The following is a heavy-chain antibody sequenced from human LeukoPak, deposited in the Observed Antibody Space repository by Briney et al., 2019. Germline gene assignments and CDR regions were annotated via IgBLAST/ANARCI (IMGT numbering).Heavy chain of an antibody. Sequence: PGGSLRLSCAASGFTFSDHYMDWVRQAPGKGLEWVGRTRNKAKSYSTEYAASVKGRFTISRDDSKNSLYLRMNSLKTEDTAVYYCARVAAVVPAAIDYWGQGTLVTVSS. CDR2: TRNKAKSYST. CDR3: ARVAAVVPAAIDY. CDR1: GFTFSDHY. J-gene: IGHJ4*02. D-gene: IGHD2-2*01. V-gene: IGHV3-72*01.